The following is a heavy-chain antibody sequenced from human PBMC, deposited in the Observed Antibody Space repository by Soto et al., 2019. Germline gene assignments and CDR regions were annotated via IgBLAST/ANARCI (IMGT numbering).Heavy chain of an antibody. CDR1: GGSVSSGSYY. D-gene: IGHD6-13*01. CDR2: IYYSGST. J-gene: IGHJ5*02. Sequence: PSETLSLTCTVSGGSVSSGSYYWSWIRQPPGKGLEWIGYIYYSGSTNYNPSLKSRVTISVDTSNNQFSLKLSSVTAADTAVYYCARNVYSSSWSRFDPWGQGTLVTVS. CDR3: ARNVYSSSWSRFDP. V-gene: IGHV4-61*01.